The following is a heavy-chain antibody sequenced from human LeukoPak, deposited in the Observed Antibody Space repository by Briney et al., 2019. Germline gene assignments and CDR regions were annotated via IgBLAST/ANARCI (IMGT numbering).Heavy chain of an antibody. D-gene: IGHD6-13*01. CDR1: GFTFSSYS. CDR2: ISSSSSYI. V-gene: IGHV3-21*01. CDR3: ARATVAAAADYYYGMDV. J-gene: IGHJ6*02. Sequence: GGSLRLSCAASGFTFSSYSMNWVRQAPGKGLEWVSSISSSSSYIYYADSVKGRFTISRDNAKNSLYLQMDSLRAEDTAVYYCARATVAAAADYYYGMDVWGQGTTVTVSS.